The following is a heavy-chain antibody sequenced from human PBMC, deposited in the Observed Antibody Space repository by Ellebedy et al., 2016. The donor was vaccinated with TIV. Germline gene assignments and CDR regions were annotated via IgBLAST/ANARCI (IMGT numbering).Heavy chain of an antibody. J-gene: IGHJ4*02. D-gene: IGHD3-22*01. Sequence: SETLSLXCTVSGGSVSSGSYYWSWIRQPPGKGLEWIGYIYYSESTNYNPSLKSRVTISVDTSKNQFSLKLSSVTAADTAVYYCARATSLGITMIVVRGFDYWGQGTLVTVSS. CDR2: IYYSEST. CDR3: ARATSLGITMIVVRGFDY. V-gene: IGHV4-61*01. CDR1: GGSVSSGSYY.